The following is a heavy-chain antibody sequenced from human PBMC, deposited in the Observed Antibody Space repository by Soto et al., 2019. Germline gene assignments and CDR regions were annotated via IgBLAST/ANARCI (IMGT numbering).Heavy chain of an antibody. D-gene: IGHD2-2*01. J-gene: IGHJ4*02. V-gene: IGHV3-23*01. Sequence: EVQLLESGGGLVQPGGSLRLSCAASGFTVSCYAMSWVRQAPGKGLEWVSAISGSGGSTYYADSVKGRFTISRDNSKNTLYLQMNSLRAEDTAVNYCAKGPSIPYCSSTSCHPFDYWGQGTLVTVSS. CDR3: AKGPSIPYCSSTSCHPFDY. CDR2: ISGSGGST. CDR1: GFTVSCYA.